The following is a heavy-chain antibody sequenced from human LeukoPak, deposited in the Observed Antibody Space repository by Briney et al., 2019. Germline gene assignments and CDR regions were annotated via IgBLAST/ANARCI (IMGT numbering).Heavy chain of an antibody. CDR2: ISSSSSYI. V-gene: IGHV3-21*01. CDR3: ARDRFPPSSLWSGELGYYGMDV. CDR1: GFTFSSYS. Sequence: PGGSLRLSCAASGFTFSSYSMNWVRQAPGKGLEWVSSISSSSSYIYYADSVKGRFTISRDNAKNSLYLQMNSLRAEDTAVYYCARDRFPPSSLWSGELGYYGMDVWGQGTTVTVSS. D-gene: IGHD3-10*01. J-gene: IGHJ6*02.